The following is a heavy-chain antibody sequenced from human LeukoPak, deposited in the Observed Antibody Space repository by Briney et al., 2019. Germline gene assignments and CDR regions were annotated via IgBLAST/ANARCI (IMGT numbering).Heavy chain of an antibody. Sequence: GGSLRLSCTASGFTFGDYAMSWVRQAPGKGLEWVANIKGDGSETYYVDSVKGRFTISRDNTKNSMYLQMNSLRAEDTAVFYCAREVQRPNFFDYWGQGTLVTVSS. CDR2: IKGDGSET. D-gene: IGHD1-1*01. V-gene: IGHV3-7*01. J-gene: IGHJ4*02. CDR3: AREVQRPNFFDY. CDR1: GFTFGDYA.